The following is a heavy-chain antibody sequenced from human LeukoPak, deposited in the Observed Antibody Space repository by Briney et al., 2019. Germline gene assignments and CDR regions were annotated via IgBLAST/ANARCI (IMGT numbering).Heavy chain of an antibody. Sequence: GGSLRLSCAASGFTFRNYVIHWVRQAPGKGLEWVSTISGGGSGTYYADSVKGRFTISRDISTDTLWLQMDSLRTEDTAVYYCAKGPLRGTAAAIDYWGQGTLVTVSS. V-gene: IGHV3-NL1*01. CDR2: ISGGGSGT. CDR3: AKGPLRGTAAAIDY. D-gene: IGHD2-2*01. J-gene: IGHJ4*02. CDR1: GFTFRNYV.